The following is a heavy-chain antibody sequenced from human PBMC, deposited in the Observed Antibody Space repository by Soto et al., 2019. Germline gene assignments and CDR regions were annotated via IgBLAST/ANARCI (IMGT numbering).Heavy chain of an antibody. CDR2: IYSGGST. J-gene: IGHJ3*02. CDR3: ARSSTYYYGSGSYYAFDI. Sequence: GESLKISCAASGFTVSSNYMSWVRQAPGKGLEWVSVIYSGGSTYYADSVKGRFTISRHNSKNTLYLQMNSLRAEDTAVYYCARSSTYYYGSGSYYAFDIWGQGTMVTVSS. V-gene: IGHV3-53*04. CDR1: GFTVSSNY. D-gene: IGHD3-10*01.